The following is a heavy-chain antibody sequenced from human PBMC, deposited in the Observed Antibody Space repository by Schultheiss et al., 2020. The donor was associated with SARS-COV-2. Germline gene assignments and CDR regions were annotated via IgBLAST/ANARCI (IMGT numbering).Heavy chain of an antibody. CDR2: ISYDGSNK. J-gene: IGHJ4*02. D-gene: IGHD5-24*01. V-gene: IGHV3-30*01. CDR3: ARDFEAGDGYNA. Sequence: GGSLRLSCAASGFTFSSYAMHWVRQAPGKGLEWVAVISYDGSNKYYADSVKGRFTISRDNSKNTLYLQMNSLRAEDTAVYYCARDFEAGDGYNAWGQGTLVTVSS. CDR1: GFTFSSYA.